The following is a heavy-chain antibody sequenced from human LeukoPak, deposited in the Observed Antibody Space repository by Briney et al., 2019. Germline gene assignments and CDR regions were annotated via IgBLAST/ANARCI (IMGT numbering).Heavy chain of an antibody. CDR1: GDSVSSNRAT. CDR3: ARDQSWTTGFDI. V-gene: IGHV6-1*01. CDR2: TYYMSKWYN. J-gene: IGHJ3*02. Sequence: SQTLSLTCAISGDSVSSNRATWNWIRQSPSRGLEWLGRTYYMSKWYNDFAVSVKSRITINPDTSKNQFSLQLNSVTPEDTAVYFCARDQSWTTGFDIWSQGTVVTVSS. D-gene: IGHD2-8*02.